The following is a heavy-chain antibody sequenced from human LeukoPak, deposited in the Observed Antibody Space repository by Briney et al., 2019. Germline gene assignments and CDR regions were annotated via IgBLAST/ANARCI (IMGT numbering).Heavy chain of an antibody. D-gene: IGHD3-3*01. Sequence: QPGGSLRLSCAASGFTFSSYSMSWVRQAPGKGLEWVSAISGSGGSTYYADSVKGRFTISRDNSKNTLYLQMNSLRAEDTAVYYCARGHDFWSAALDYWGQGTLVTVSS. J-gene: IGHJ4*02. CDR1: GFTFSSYS. CDR3: ARGHDFWSAALDY. CDR2: ISGSGGST. V-gene: IGHV3-23*01.